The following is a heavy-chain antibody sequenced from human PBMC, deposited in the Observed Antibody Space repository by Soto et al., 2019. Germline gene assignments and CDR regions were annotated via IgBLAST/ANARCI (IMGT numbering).Heavy chain of an antibody. CDR1: GGSISSGGYY. D-gene: IGHD4-17*01. J-gene: IGHJ6*02. V-gene: IGHV4-31*03. CDR2: IYYSGST. Sequence: SETLSLTCTVSGGSISSGGYYWSWIRQHPGKGLEWIGYIYYSGSTYYNPSLKSRVTISVDTSKNQFSLKLSSVTAADTAVYYCARGEVYGRADYGMDVWGQGTTVTVSS. CDR3: ARGEVYGRADYGMDV.